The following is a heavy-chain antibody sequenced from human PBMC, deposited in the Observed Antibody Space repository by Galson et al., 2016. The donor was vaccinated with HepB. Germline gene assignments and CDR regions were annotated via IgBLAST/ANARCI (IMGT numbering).Heavy chain of an antibody. CDR1: GDSISSSSYY. V-gene: IGHV4-39*01. D-gene: IGHD6-13*01. CDR2: IHLSGST. CDR3: AELYKSSWYVGPFDY. Sequence: SETLSLTCTVSGDSISSSSYYWGWLRQPPGKGLEWIGIIHLSGSTYYNPSLKSLLTISVDTSKNQFSLKLRSVTAADTAVYYCAELYKSSWYVGPFDYWGQGTLVTVSS. J-gene: IGHJ4*02.